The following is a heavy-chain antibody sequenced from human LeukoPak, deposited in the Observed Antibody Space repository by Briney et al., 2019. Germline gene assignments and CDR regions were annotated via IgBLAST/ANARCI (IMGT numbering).Heavy chain of an antibody. Sequence: GGSLRLSCAASGFTFCAYAMSWVRQAPGKGLEWVSVISDSGTTTYYADSVKGRFTISRDNSKNTLYLQVNSLRAEDTAVYYCAKRLSAFYFFDCWGQGTLVTVSS. CDR3: AKRLSAFYFFDC. CDR1: GFTFCAYA. J-gene: IGHJ4*02. D-gene: IGHD3-3*01. V-gene: IGHV3-23*01. CDR2: ISDSGTTT.